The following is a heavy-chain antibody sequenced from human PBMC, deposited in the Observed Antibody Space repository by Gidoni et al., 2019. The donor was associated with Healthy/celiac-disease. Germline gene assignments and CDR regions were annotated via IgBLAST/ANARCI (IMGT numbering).Heavy chain of an antibody. Sequence: EVQLVESGGGLVQPGGSLRLSCAASGFTFSSYWMSWVRQAPGKGLEWVANIKQDGSEKYYVDSVKGRFTISRDNAKNSLYLQMNSLRAEDTAVYYCAVDSGADAFDIWGQGTMVTVSS. CDR1: GFTFSSYW. CDR3: AVDSGADAFDI. CDR2: IKQDGSEK. V-gene: IGHV3-7*01. D-gene: IGHD7-27*01. J-gene: IGHJ3*02.